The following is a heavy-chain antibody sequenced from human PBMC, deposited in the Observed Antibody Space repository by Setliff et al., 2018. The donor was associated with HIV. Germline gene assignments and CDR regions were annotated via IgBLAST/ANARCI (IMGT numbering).Heavy chain of an antibody. J-gene: IGHJ3*02. Sequence: PSETLSVTCTVSGGSISSGSYYWSWIRQPAGKGLEWIGHIYTSGSTSYNPSLKSRVTISVDTSKSQFSLKLSSVTAADTAVYYCARGDEIGGNSGAFDIWGQGTMVTVSS. CDR1: GGSISSGSYY. V-gene: IGHV4-61*09. D-gene: IGHD2-21*02. CDR3: ARGDEIGGNSGAFDI. CDR2: IYTSGST.